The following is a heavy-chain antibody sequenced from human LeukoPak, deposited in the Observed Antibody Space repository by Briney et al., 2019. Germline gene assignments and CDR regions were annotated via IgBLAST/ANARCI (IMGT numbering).Heavy chain of an antibody. CDR3: AREGPPYAFDI. CDR2: IYYSGST. V-gene: IGHV4-59*01. J-gene: IGHJ3*02. Sequence: PSETLSLTSTVSGGSISSYYWSWIRHPPGKAREGIGYIYYSGSTNYNPALKSRVTISVDTSKNQFSLKLSSVTAADTAVYYCAREGPPYAFDIWGQGTMVTGSS. CDR1: GGSISSYY.